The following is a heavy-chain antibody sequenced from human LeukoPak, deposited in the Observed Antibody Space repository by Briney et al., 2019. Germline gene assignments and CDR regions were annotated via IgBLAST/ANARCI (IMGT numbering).Heavy chain of an antibody. CDR3: ARGGWNKFDY. J-gene: IGHJ4*02. D-gene: IGHD3-22*01. CDR1: GGSISSGSYY. CDR2: IFYSGTT. V-gene: IGHV4-61*01. Sequence: PSETLSLTCTVSGGSISSGSYYWSWIRQPPGKGLEWIGFIFYSGTTNYNPSLKSRVTISVDTSKNQFSLKLSSATAADTAVYYCARGGWNKFDYWGQGTLVTVSS.